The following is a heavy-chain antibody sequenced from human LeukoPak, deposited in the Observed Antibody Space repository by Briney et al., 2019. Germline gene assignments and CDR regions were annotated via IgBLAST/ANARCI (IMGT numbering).Heavy chain of an antibody. Sequence: SETLSLTCIVSGGSINNHYWTWIRQTPGKGLEWIGDIHYTGTTKYNPSLKSRVIISIDTSKNQFSLELSSVTATDTAVYFCATNRAGTYDRPFWGQGTMVTVSS. D-gene: IGHD1-26*01. J-gene: IGHJ3*01. CDR3: ATNRAGTYDRPF. V-gene: IGHV4-59*08. CDR1: GGSINNHY. CDR2: IHYTGTT.